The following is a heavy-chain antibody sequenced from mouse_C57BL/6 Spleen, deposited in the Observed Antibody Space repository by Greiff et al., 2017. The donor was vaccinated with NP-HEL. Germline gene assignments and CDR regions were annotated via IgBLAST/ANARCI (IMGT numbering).Heavy chain of an antibody. J-gene: IGHJ4*01. CDR2: ISSGSSTL. Sequence: EVKLVASGGGLVKPGGSLKLSCAASGFTFSDYGMHWVRQAPEKGLEWVAYISSGSSTLYYADTVKGRFTISRDNAKNTLFLQMTSLRSEDTAMDYCARPLTGTRAMDYWGQGTSVTVSS. CDR1: GFTFSDYG. D-gene: IGHD4-1*01. V-gene: IGHV5-17*01. CDR3: ARPLTGTRAMDY.